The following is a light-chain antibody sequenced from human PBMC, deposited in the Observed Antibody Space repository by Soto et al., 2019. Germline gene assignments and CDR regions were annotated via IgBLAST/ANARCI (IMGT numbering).Light chain of an antibody. J-gene: IGKJ4*01. Sequence: DLQLTQSPSFLSASVGDRVTITFRASQDISNFLAWFQQKPGIAPKLLIYAVFTFQIGRPSRFSGSGSGAEFTLTISSLQTEDFATSYCQQLDSYPLTFGGGTKVEIK. CDR1: QDISNF. V-gene: IGKV1-9*01. CDR2: AVF. CDR3: QQLDSYPLT.